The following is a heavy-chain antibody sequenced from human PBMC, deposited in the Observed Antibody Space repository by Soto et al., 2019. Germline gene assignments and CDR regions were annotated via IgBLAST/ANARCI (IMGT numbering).Heavy chain of an antibody. V-gene: IGHV3-23*01. CDR3: ARDYAAAYCFDY. CDR1: GFTFSSFA. CDR2: ISGSGAAT. J-gene: IGHJ4*02. Sequence: GGSLRLSCAASGFTFSSFAMTWVSQGPGKGLEWVSAISGSGAATSYADSVKGRFTISRDNSKNSLYLQMNSLRAEDTAVYYCARDYAAAYCFDYWGQGTLVTVSS. D-gene: IGHD6-25*01.